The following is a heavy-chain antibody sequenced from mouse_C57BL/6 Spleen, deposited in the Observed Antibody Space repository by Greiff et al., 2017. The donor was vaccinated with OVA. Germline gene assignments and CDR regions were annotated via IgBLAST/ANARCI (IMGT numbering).Heavy chain of an antibody. D-gene: IGHD1-1*01. J-gene: IGHJ2*01. CDR2: ISSGGSYT. Sequence: DVHLVESGGDLVKPGGSLKLSCAASGFTFSSYGMSWVRQTPDKRLEWVATISSGGSYTYYPDSVKGRFTISRDNAKNTLYLQMSSLKSEDTAMYYCARLDYGSRGYFDYWGQGTTLTVSS. CDR1: GFTFSSYG. CDR3: ARLDYGSRGYFDY. V-gene: IGHV5-6*01.